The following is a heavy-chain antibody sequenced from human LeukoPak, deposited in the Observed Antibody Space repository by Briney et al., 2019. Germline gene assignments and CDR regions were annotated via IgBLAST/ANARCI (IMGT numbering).Heavy chain of an antibody. CDR2: INPNSGGT. CDR3: ATDLGQQLVRWFDP. D-gene: IGHD6-13*01. J-gene: IGHJ5*02. Sequence: ASVTVSCTASGYTFTGYYMHWVRQAPGQGLEWMGRINPNSGGTNYAQKFQGRVTMTRDTSISTAYMELSRLRSEDTAVYYCATDLGQQLVRWFDPWGQGTLVTVSS. CDR1: GYTFTGYY. V-gene: IGHV1-2*06.